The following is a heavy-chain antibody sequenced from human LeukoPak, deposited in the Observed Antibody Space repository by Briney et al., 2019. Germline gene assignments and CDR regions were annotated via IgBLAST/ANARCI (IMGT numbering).Heavy chain of an antibody. D-gene: IGHD2-21*02. CDR1: GFTFSGYA. V-gene: IGHV3-23*01. J-gene: IGHJ4*02. CDR3: ARSDCGGDCHLLDY. Sequence: GGSLRLSCAASGFTFSGYAMSWVRQAPGKGLEWVSHFGGSGGTIYYADSVKGRFTIYRENANNTLYLQMNSLRAEDTAVYYCARSDCGGDCHLLDYWGQGTLVTVSS. CDR2: FGGSGGTI.